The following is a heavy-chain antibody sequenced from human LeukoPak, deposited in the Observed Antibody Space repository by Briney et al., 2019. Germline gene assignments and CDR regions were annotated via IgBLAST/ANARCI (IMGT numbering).Heavy chain of an antibody. Sequence: AETLSLTCTVSGGSISSYYWSWIRQPPGKGLGWVGNIYDSGSTNYNPSLKSRVTISVDKSKNQFSLKLSTLTAADTAVYYCARDGYWSGGSGYDYWGQVILVTVAS. D-gene: IGHD2-15*01. CDR3: ARDGYWSGGSGYDY. CDR2: IYDSGST. CDR1: GGSISSYY. V-gene: IGHV4-59*12. J-gene: IGHJ4*02.